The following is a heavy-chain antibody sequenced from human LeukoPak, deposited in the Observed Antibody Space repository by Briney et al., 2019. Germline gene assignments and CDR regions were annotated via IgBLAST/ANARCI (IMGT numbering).Heavy chain of an antibody. J-gene: IGHJ4*02. CDR2: IRYDGSNK. D-gene: IGHD3-22*01. Sequence: PGGSLRLSCAASGFTFSSYGMHWVRQAPGKGLEWVAFIRYDGSNKYYADSVKGRFTISRDNSKNTLYLHVNSLRPEDTAVYYCARVTRDYYDSKRGLDYWGQGTLVTVSS. CDR3: ARVTRDYYDSKRGLDY. V-gene: IGHV3-30*02. CDR1: GFTFSSYG.